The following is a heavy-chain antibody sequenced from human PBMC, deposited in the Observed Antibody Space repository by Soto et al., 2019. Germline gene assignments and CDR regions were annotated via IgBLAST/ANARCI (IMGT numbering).Heavy chain of an antibody. D-gene: IGHD2-15*01. V-gene: IGHV1-3*01. CDR3: ARGPGGPDGPGDY. CDR1: GYTFTSYA. CDR2: INAGNGNT. Sequence: QVQLVQSGAEVKKPGASVKVSCKASGYTFTSYAMHWVRQAPGQRLEWMGWINAGNGNTKYSQKFQGRVTITRDTSASTAYMELSSLRSEDAAVYYCARGPGGPDGPGDYWGQGTLVTVSS. J-gene: IGHJ4*02.